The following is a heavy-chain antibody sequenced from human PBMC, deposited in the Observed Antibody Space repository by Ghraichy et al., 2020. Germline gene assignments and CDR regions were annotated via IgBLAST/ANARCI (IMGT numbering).Heavy chain of an antibody. Sequence: GGSLRLSCAASGFTFSTYAMSWVRPAPGKGLDWVSAISGSGGSTYYADSVKGRFTISRDNSKNKLYLQMNSLRAEDTAVYYCAKDLNEAVVYEFDYWGQGTLVTVSS. V-gene: IGHV3-23*01. CDR1: GFTFSTYA. D-gene: IGHD1-1*01. J-gene: IGHJ4*02. CDR3: AKDLNEAVVYEFDY. CDR2: ISGSGGST.